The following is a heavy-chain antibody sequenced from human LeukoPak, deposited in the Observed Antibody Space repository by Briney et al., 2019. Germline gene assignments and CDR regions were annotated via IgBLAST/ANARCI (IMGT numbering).Heavy chain of an antibody. V-gene: IGHV3-20*04. CDR3: GRDYYYDSSGYYYYYYYREV. CDR2: INWNGGST. J-gene: IGHJ6*03. Sequence: GGSLRLSCAASGFTFDDYGMSWVRQAPGKGLEWVSGINWNGGSTGYADSVKGRFTISRDNAKNSLYLQMNSLRAEDTAVYYCGRDYYYDSSGYYYYYYYREVWARDHGHRLL. CDR1: GFTFDDYG. D-gene: IGHD3-22*01.